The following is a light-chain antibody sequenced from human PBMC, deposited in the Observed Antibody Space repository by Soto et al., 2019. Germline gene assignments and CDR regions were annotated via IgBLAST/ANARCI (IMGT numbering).Light chain of an antibody. CDR2: EVS. Sequence: QSALTQPASVSGSPGQSITISCTGTSSDVGGFTYVSWYQQYPGKAPKLMIYEVSNRPSGVSNRFSGSKSGNTASLTISGLQAEDEADYYCSSYTTSSTRVFGPGTKLTVL. CDR1: SSDVGGFTY. J-gene: IGLJ1*01. V-gene: IGLV2-14*01. CDR3: SSYTTSSTRV.